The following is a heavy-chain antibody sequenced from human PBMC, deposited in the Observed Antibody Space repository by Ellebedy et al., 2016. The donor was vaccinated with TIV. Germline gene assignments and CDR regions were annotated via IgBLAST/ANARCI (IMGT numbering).Heavy chain of an antibody. CDR2: ISYDGNNK. V-gene: IGHV3-30*04. Sequence: GESLKISCAASGFTFSHHAFYWVRQAPGKGLEWVTIISYDGNNKFYLDSVEGRFSISRDDSKNTLYLQMNSLGPEDTAVYYCSREGLEAGMDLWGQGTTVIVSS. CDR3: SREGLEAGMDL. J-gene: IGHJ6*02. CDR1: GFTFSHHA.